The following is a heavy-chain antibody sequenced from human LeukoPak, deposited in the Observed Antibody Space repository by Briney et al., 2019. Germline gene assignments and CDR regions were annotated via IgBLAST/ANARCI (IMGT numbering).Heavy chain of an antibody. D-gene: IGHD3-3*01. CDR3: TRDDFGIKTDWEDYYYMDV. CDR2: IYYSGGT. V-gene: IGHV4-59*01. CDR1: GGSISSYY. J-gene: IGHJ6*03. Sequence: SETLSLTCTVSGGSISSYYWSWIRQPPGKGLEWIGYIYYSGGTNYNPSLKSRVTISVDTSKNQFSLKLSSVTAADTAVYYCTRDDFGIKTDWEDYYYMDVWGKGTTVTVSS.